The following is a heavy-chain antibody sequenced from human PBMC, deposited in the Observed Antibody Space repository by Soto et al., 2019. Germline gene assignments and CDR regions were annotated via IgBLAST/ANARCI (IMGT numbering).Heavy chain of an antibody. CDR3: ARGGYYGSGSYYNVHYFDY. V-gene: IGHV3-23*01. CDR2: ISGSGDNT. D-gene: IGHD3-10*01. CDR1: GFIFSSYA. Sequence: EVQLLESGGGLVQPGGSLRLSCAASGFIFSSYAMSWVRQAPGKGLEWVSAISGSGDNTYYADSVKGRFTISRDNSKNTLYLQMNSLRAEDKAVYYCARGGYYGSGSYYNVHYFDYWGQGTLVTVSA. J-gene: IGHJ4*02.